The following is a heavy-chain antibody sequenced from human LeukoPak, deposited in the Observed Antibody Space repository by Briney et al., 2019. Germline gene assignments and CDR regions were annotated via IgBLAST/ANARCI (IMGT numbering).Heavy chain of an antibody. CDR3: ARDLGSPAGVDY. CDR2: IYSGGST. Sequence: GGSLRLSCAASGFTLSSNYMSWVRQAPGEGLEWGAVIYSGGSTYYADSVTGRFTISRDNSKNTLYLQMNSLRAEDTAVYYCARDLGSPAGVDYWGQGTLVTISS. V-gene: IGHV3-66*02. J-gene: IGHJ4*02. D-gene: IGHD1-26*01. CDR1: GFTLSSNY.